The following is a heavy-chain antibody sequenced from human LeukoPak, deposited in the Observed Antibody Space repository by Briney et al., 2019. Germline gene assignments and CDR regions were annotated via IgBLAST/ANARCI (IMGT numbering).Heavy chain of an antibody. D-gene: IGHD2-15*01. J-gene: IGHJ3*02. CDR2: IMPNGETR. CDR3: ARDGDGGFAFDI. Sequence: GGSLRLSCAASGFSFSNYVMHWVRQAPGKGLEYVSAIMPNGETRGYANSMKGRFTISRDNSKNTLYLQMGSLRAEDMAIYYCARDGDGGFAFDIWGQGTLVTVSS. V-gene: IGHV3-64*01. CDR1: GFSFSNYV.